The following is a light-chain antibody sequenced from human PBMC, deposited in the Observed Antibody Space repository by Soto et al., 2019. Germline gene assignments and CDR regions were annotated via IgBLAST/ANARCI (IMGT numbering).Light chain of an antibody. Sequence: QSVLTQPPSASGTPGQRVTISCSGSSSNIETNTVNWYKQLQGMSPKLLIHSDNQRPSGVPDRFSGSKSGTSASLAISGLQPEDEADYYCAAWDDSLKGFTWVFGGGTKLTVL. J-gene: IGLJ3*02. CDR1: SSNIETNT. CDR2: SDN. V-gene: IGLV1-44*01. CDR3: AAWDDSLKGFTWV.